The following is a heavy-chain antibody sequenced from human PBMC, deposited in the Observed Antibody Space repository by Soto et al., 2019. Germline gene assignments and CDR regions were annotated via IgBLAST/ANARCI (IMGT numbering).Heavy chain of an antibody. J-gene: IGHJ4*02. D-gene: IGHD3-9*01. CDR3: ARLTRTLRAEGYFDPPNY. V-gene: IGHV5-51*01. CDR2: IYPGDSDT. CDR1: GYSFTSYW. Sequence: GESLKISCKGSGYSFTSYWIGWVRQMPGKGLEWMGIIYPGDSDTRYSPSFEGQVTTSADKSLTTAYLQWSRLKASDTATYYCARLTRTLRAEGYFDPPNYWGQGTLVTVSS.